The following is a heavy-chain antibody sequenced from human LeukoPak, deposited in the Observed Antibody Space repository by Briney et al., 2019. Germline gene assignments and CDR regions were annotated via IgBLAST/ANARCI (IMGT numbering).Heavy chain of an antibody. D-gene: IGHD6-19*01. J-gene: IGHJ4*02. CDR3: ARADSSGSYFDY. CDR2: IIPIFGTA. V-gene: IGHV1-69*05. CDR1: GGTFSSYA. Sequence: GASVKVSCKASGGTFSSYAISWVRQAPGQGLEWMGRIIPIFGTANYAQKFQGRVTITTDESTSTAYMELSSLRSGDTAVYYCARADSSGSYFDYWGQGTLVTVSS.